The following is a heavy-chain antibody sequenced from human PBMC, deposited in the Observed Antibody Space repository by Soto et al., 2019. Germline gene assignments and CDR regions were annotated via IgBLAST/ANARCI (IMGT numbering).Heavy chain of an antibody. CDR3: ARGGSSDWQVAFDF. CDR2: VNHNGRH. CDR1: GGSFSGYF. J-gene: IGHJ3*01. V-gene: IGHV4-34*02. D-gene: IGHD6-19*01. Sequence: QLHQQQWGAGLLKPSETLSLTCAVYGGSFSGYFWNWIRQNPGKGLEWIGKVNHNGRHNYNPSLKSLVTISLDMSKNQISLKLTSVTAADTAVYYCARGGSSDWQVAFDFWGQGTMVTVSS.